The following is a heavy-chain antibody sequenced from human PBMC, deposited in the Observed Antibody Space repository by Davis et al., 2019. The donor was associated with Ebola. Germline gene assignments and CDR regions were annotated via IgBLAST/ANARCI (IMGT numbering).Heavy chain of an antibody. CDR3: AKDLGYSYGSYYYYGMDV. CDR1: GFTFSSYG. CDR2: ISYDGSNK. V-gene: IGHV3-30*18. J-gene: IGHJ6*02. D-gene: IGHD5-18*01. Sequence: GESLKISCAASGFTFSSYGMHWVRQAPGKGLEWAAVISYDGSNKYYADSVKGRFTISRDNSKNTLYLQMNSLRAEDTAVYYCAKDLGYSYGSYYYYGMDVWGQGTTVTVSS.